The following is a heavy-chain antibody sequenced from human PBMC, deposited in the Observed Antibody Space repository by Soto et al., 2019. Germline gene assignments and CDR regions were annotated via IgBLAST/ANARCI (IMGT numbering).Heavy chain of an antibody. Sequence: QITLKESGPALVKPTQTLTLTCTISGFSLTSNGVGVGWIRQPPGKALEWLALIYWDDDKRYSQSLKSRLTITKDSSQNQVVLMMTNVEPVNTATYSCALRRPYSSGNSGTFESWGQGTLVTVSS. V-gene: IGHV2-5*02. CDR2: IYWDDDK. CDR3: ALRRPYSSGNSGTFES. CDR1: GFSLTSNGVG. J-gene: IGHJ4*02. D-gene: IGHD5-12*01.